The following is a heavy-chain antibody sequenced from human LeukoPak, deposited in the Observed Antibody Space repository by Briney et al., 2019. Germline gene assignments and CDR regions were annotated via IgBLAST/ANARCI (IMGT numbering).Heavy chain of an antibody. J-gene: IGHJ4*02. CDR1: GFTFSSYG. D-gene: IGHD3-10*01. CDR3: AKDLMFITMELDY. V-gene: IGHV3-30*02. Sequence: GGSLRLSCAASGFTFSSYGMHWVRQAPGKGLEWVAFIRYDGSNKYYADSVKGRFTISRDNSKNTLYLQMNSLRAEDTAVYYCAKDLMFITMELDYWGQGTLVNVSS. CDR2: IRYDGSNK.